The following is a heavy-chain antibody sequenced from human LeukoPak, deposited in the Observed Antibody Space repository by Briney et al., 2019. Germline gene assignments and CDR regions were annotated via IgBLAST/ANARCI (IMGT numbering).Heavy chain of an antibody. CDR2: INHSGST. J-gene: IGHJ5*02. Sequence: SETLSLTCAVYGGSFSGYYWSWIRQPPGKGLEWIGEINHSGSTNYNPSLKSRVTISVDTSKNQFSLKLSSATAADTAVYYCATRADSSSDGNWFDPWGQGTLVTVSS. CDR3: ATRADSSSDGNWFDP. V-gene: IGHV4-34*01. CDR1: GGSFSGYY. D-gene: IGHD6-6*01.